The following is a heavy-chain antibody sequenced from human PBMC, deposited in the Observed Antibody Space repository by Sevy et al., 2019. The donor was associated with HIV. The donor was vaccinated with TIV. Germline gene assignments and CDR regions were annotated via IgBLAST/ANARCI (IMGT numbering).Heavy chain of an antibody. CDR1: GFTFSGYW. J-gene: IGHJ4*02. CDR3: AAIPKLGNFDY. CDR2: INSDGSST. D-gene: IGHD7-27*01. Sequence: GRSLRLSCAAAGFTFSGYWMHWVRQDPGKGLVWVSRINSDGSSTNYADSVKGRFTISRDNAKNTVYLRMNSLRAEDTAVYYCAAIPKLGNFDYWGQGTLVTVSS. V-gene: IGHV3-74*01.